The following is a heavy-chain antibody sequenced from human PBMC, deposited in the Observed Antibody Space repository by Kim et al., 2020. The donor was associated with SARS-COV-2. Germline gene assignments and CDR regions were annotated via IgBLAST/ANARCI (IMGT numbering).Heavy chain of an antibody. CDR3: ASYYGGNSWAYFFDY. CDR1: GGSVSSGSYY. CDR2: IYYSGST. J-gene: IGHJ4*02. D-gene: IGHD4-17*01. Sequence: SETLSLTCTVSGGSVSSGSYYWSWIRQPPGKGLEWIGYIYYSGSTNYNPSLKSRVTISVDTSKNQFSLKLSSVTAADTAVYYCASYYGGNSWAYFFDYWGQGTLVTVSS. V-gene: IGHV4-61*01.